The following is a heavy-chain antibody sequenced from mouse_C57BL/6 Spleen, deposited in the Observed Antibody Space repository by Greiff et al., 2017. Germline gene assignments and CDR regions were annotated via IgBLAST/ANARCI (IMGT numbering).Heavy chain of an antibody. CDR1: GYTFTDHT. V-gene: IGHV1-78*01. Sequence: VQLQQSDAELVKPGASVKISCKVSGYTFTDHTIHWMKQRPEQGLEWIGYIYPRDGSTKYNEKSKGKATLTADKSSSTAYMQLNSLTSEDAAVYFCARCYGSRAGAMDYWGQGTSVTVSS. J-gene: IGHJ4*01. CDR2: IYPRDGST. D-gene: IGHD1-1*01. CDR3: ARCYGSRAGAMDY.